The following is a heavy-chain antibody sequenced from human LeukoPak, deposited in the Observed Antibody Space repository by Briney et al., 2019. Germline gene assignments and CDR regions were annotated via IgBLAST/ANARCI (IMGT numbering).Heavy chain of an antibody. V-gene: IGHV4-59*01. CDR2: IYYTGST. CDR3: ARLHYIYGSGPTWFDS. J-gene: IGHJ5*01. D-gene: IGHD3-10*01. Sequence: PSETLSLTCTASGGSISSSYGSWIRQPPGKGLEWIAYIYYTGSTNYNPSLQSRVTISVDTSKTQFSLKVSSVTAADTAFYYCARLHYIYGSGPTWFDSWGQGTLVTVSS. CDR1: GGSISSSY.